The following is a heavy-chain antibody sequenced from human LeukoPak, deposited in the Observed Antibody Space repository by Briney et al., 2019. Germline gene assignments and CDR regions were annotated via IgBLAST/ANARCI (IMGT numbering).Heavy chain of an antibody. Sequence: GQSLRLSCAASGFTFSSYEMNWVRQAPGKGLEWVSYISIDGKTIHYANSVKGRFTISRDNAKNSVYLQMKSLRVEDTAIYYCASLWELIGSWGQGTLVTVSS. J-gene: IGHJ4*02. D-gene: IGHD1-26*01. CDR1: GFTFSSYE. CDR3: ASLWELIGS. V-gene: IGHV3-48*03. CDR2: ISIDGKTI.